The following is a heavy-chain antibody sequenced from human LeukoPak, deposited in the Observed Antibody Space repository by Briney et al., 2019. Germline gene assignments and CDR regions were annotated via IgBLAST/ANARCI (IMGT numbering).Heavy chain of an antibody. CDR2: ISYDGSNK. J-gene: IGHJ4*02. CDR3: NFFGYDSSGSNY. Sequence: GGSLRLSCAASGFTFSSYGMHWVRQAPGKGLEWVAVISYDGSNKYYADSVKGRFTISRDNSKNTLYLQMNSLRAEDTAVYYPNFFGYDSSGSNYWGQGTLVTVSS. D-gene: IGHD3-22*01. V-gene: IGHV3-30*03. CDR1: GFTFSSYG.